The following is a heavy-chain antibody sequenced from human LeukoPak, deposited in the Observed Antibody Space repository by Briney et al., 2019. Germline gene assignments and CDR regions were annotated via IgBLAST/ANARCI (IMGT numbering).Heavy chain of an antibody. CDR3: ARGAFHYYDSSGYYGDYFDY. CDR2: IYHSGST. CDR1: GGSISSYY. Sequence: SETLSLTCTVSGGSISSYYWTWIRQPPGKGLEWIGYIYHSGSTYYNPSLKSRVTISVDRSKNQFSLKLSSVTAADTAVYYCARGAFHYYDSSGYYGDYFDYWGQGTLVTVSS. J-gene: IGHJ4*02. D-gene: IGHD3-22*01. V-gene: IGHV4-59*12.